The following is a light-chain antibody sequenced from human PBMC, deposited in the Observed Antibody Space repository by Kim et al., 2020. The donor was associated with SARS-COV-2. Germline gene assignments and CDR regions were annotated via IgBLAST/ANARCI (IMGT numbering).Light chain of an antibody. J-gene: IGKJ5*01. CDR3: QQSYIASIT. Sequence: AAVGDRVTITCRTSQSVYNYLTWYQQKPGKAPELLIYATSTLQSGVPSRFSGTGSGTDFTLAISGLQPEDFATYYCQQSYIASITFGQGTRLEIK. CDR1: QSVYNY. CDR2: ATS. V-gene: IGKV1-39*01.